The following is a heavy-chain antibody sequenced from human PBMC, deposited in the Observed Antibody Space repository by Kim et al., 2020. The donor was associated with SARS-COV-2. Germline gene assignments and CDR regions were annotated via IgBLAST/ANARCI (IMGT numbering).Heavy chain of an antibody. CDR3: AKGSGDTGYFFDS. Sequence: GGSLRLSCVASGFTLSDYAMSWVRQAPGKGLEWVSAIRKSGTPTYYADSVKGRFTVSRDNSKNTLYLEMSSLRAEDTAVYHCAKGSGDTGYFFDSWGQGTLVTVSS. D-gene: IGHD2-21*01. CDR2: IRKSGTPT. V-gene: IGHV3-23*01. CDR1: GFTLSDYA. J-gene: IGHJ4*02.